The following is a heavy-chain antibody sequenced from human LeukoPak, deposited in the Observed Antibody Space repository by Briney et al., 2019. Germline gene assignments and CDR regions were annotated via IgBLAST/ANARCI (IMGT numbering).Heavy chain of an antibody. Sequence: GGSLRLSCAASGFTFSNAWMSWVRQAPGKGLEWVGRIKSKTDGGTTDYAAPVKGRLTISRDDSKNTLYLQMNSLKTEDTAVYYCTTDLDTAMVTRDYWGQGTLVTVSS. CDR3: TTDLDTAMVTRDY. CDR1: GFTFSNAW. CDR2: IKSKTDGGTT. J-gene: IGHJ4*02. V-gene: IGHV3-15*01. D-gene: IGHD5-18*01.